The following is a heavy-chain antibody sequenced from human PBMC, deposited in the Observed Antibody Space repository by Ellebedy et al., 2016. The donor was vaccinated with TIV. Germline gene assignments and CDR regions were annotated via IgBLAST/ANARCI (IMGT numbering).Heavy chain of an antibody. D-gene: IGHD3-9*01. J-gene: IGHJ4*02. V-gene: IGHV3-30*01. Sequence: GGSLRLSCAASGFTFSSYVIHWVRQAPGKGLEWVAVISYDENNKNYADSVKGRFTISRDKTKNSLYLQMNSLRTEDTAFYYCAKLAGSYSADYWGQGTLVIVSS. CDR2: ISYDENNK. CDR3: AKLAGSYSADY. CDR1: GFTFSSYV.